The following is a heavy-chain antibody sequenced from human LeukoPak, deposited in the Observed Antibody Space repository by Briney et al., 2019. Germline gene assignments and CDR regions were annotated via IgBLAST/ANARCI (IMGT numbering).Heavy chain of an antibody. Sequence: AGGSLRLSCAASGFTFSCYTMNWVRQAPGKGLEWVSYISSSGSTKYYADSVKGRFTISRDNAKNSLYLQMNSLRVEDTAVYYCPRGSEWDLLGSCDRWGQGTLVTVSS. CDR3: PRGSEWDLLGSCDR. V-gene: IGHV3-48*04. CDR1: GFTFSCYT. CDR2: ISSSGSTK. J-gene: IGHJ5*02. D-gene: IGHD1-26*01.